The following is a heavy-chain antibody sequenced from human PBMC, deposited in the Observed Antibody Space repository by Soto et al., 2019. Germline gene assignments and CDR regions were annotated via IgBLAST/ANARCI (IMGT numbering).Heavy chain of an antibody. Sequence: EVQVLESGGGLVQPGGSLRLSCAASEFTFSSYAMSWVRQAPGKGLEWVSAISGSGGSIYYADSVRGRFAISRVNSKNTIYLHMNSLRVEDTAVYYGARASKFNWNDRPLGSSCYYIDFWGSGTTVTVSS. CDR3: ARASKFNWNDRPLGSSCYYIDF. J-gene: IGHJ6*03. CDR1: EFTFSSYA. D-gene: IGHD1-20*01. CDR2: ISGSGGSI. V-gene: IGHV3-23*01.